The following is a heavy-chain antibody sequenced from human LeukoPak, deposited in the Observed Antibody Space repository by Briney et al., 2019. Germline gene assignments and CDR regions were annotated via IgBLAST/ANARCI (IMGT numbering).Heavy chain of an antibody. CDR2: ISAYNGNT. D-gene: IGHD3-22*01. Sequence: AAVKVSCKASGYTFTSYGISWVRQAPGQGLEWMGLISAYNGNTNYAQKLQGRVTMTTDTSTSTAYMELRSLRSDDTAVYYCARAGLPYYYDSSGYYNWGQGTLVTVSS. CDR1: GYTFTSYG. J-gene: IGHJ4*02. V-gene: IGHV1-18*01. CDR3: ARAGLPYYYDSSGYYN.